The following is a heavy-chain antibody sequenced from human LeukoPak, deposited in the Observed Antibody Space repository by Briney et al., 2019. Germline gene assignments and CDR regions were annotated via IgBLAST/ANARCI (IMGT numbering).Heavy chain of an antibody. CDR3: ARATYYYDSSGVFDY. V-gene: IGHV1-3*01. D-gene: IGHD3-22*01. J-gene: IGHJ4*02. Sequence: ASVKVSCKASGYTFTSCAMHWVRQAPGQRLEWMGWINAGNGNTKYSQKFQGRVTITRDTSASTAYMELSSLRSEDTAVYYCARATYYYDSSGVFDYWGQGTLVTVSS. CDR1: GYTFTSCA. CDR2: INAGNGNT.